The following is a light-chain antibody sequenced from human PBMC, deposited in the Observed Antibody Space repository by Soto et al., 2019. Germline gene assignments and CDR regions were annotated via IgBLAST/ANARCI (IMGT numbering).Light chain of an antibody. V-gene: IGKV3-20*01. CDR3: QQYGSSPYT. Sequence: EIGLTPSPGTLSLSPGERATLSCRARQSVSSSYLAWYQQKPGQAPRLLIYGASSRATGIPDRFSGSGSGPDFTLTISRLEPEDFAVYYCQQYGSSPYTFGQGTKLEIK. J-gene: IGKJ2*01. CDR1: QSVSSSY. CDR2: GAS.